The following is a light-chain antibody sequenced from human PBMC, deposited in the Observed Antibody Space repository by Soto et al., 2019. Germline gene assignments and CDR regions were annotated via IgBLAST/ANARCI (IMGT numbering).Light chain of an antibody. J-gene: IGKJ4*01. Sequence: DIRLTQSPSTLSASFGDRVTITWRASQSISSWLAWYQQKPGKAPKLLIYQASNLQSGVPSRFSGGGSGTEFNLTISSLQPDDFATYYCQQLESYPSTFGGGTKVDI. CDR2: QAS. CDR1: QSISSW. CDR3: QQLESYPST. V-gene: IGKV1-5*03.